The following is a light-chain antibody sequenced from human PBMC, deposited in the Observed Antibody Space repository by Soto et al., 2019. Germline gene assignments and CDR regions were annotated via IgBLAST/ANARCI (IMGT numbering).Light chain of an antibody. J-gene: IGKJ1*01. CDR2: RAS. CDR3: LQYHNLWA. CDR1: QNIYSN. Sequence: IVMTHSPATLSVSPCERATFSCRASQNIYSNIAWYQQRPGQAPRLPIYRASTRATGVPARFSGSGSGTEFTLTISSLQSEDFAVYSCLQYHNLWAFGQGTKVDTK. V-gene: IGKV3-15*01.